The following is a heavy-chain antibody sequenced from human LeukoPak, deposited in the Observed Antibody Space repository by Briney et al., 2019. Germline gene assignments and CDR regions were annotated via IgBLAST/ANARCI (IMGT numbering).Heavy chain of an antibody. CDR1: GGSISSYY. CDR3: ARGIYWFDP. J-gene: IGHJ5*02. V-gene: IGHV4-59*08. Sequence: PSETLSLTCTVSGGSISSYYWSWIRQPPGKGLEWIGYIYYSGSTNYNPSLKSRVTISVDTSKNQFSLKLSSVTAADTAVYYCARGIYWFDPWGQGTLVTVSS. CDR2: IYYSGST.